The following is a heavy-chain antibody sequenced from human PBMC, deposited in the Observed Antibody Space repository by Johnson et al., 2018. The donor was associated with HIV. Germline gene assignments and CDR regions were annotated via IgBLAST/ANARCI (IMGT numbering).Heavy chain of an antibody. J-gene: IGHJ3*02. CDR3: ARERHGYNWGHDAFDI. Sequence: MQLVESGGGLVQPGGSLRLSCAASGFTFSSYAMTWVRQAPGKGLEWVSTISGSIGYADSVKGRFTISRDNAKNSLYLQMNSLRAEDTAVYYCARERHGYNWGHDAFDIWGQGTMVAVSS. CDR2: ISGSI. CDR1: GFTFSSYA. D-gene: IGHD5-24*01. V-gene: IGHV3-23*04.